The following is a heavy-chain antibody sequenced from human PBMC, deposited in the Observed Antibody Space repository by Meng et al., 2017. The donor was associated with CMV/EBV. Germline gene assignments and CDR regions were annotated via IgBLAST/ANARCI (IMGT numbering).Heavy chain of an antibody. V-gene: IGHV3-48*03. J-gene: IGHJ4*02. CDR1: GFTFSSYE. CDR2: ISSSGSTI. D-gene: IGHD3-10*01. CDR3: ARDGWFGELLPLEMYDY. Sequence: GGSLRLSCAASGFTFSSYEMNWVRQAPGKGLEWVSYISSSGSTIYYADSVKGRFTISRDNAKNSLYLQMNSLRAEDTAVYYCARDGWFGELLPLEMYDYWGQGTLVTVSS.